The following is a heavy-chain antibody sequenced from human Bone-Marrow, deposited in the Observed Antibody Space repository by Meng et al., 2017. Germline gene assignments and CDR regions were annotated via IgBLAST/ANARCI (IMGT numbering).Heavy chain of an antibody. D-gene: IGHD6-13*01. J-gene: IGHJ6*02. V-gene: IGHV3-21*01. CDR2: ISSSSSYI. CDR1: GFTFDDYG. CDR3: AREGGAGHSSSWYTRTTYYYYGMDV. Sequence: GGSLRLSCAASGFTFDDYGMSWVRQAPGKGLEWVSSISSSSSYIYYADSVKGRFTISRDNAKNSLYLQMNSLRAEDTAVYYCAREGGAGHSSSWYTRTTYYYYGMDVWGQGTTVTVSS.